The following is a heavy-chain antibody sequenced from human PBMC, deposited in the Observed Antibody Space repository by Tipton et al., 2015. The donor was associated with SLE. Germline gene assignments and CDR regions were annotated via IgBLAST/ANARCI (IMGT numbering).Heavy chain of an antibody. Sequence: SLRLSCAASGFIFSNYWMHWVRQAPGKGLVWVSRIESHGNKRNYADSVKGRFTISRDNAENTLYLHMNTLRAEDTAVYYCARGDHDIFDIWGQGTMVTVSS. D-gene: IGHD3-22*01. CDR2: IESHGNKR. CDR3: ARGDHDIFDI. V-gene: IGHV3-74*01. CDR1: GFIFSNYW. J-gene: IGHJ3*02.